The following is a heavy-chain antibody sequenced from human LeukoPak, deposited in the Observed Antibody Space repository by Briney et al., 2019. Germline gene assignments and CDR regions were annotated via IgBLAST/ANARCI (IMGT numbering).Heavy chain of an antibody. CDR1: GFTFSSYE. D-gene: IGHD6-13*01. Sequence: GGSLRLSCAASGFTFSSYEMNWVRQAPGKGLEWVSYISSSGSTIYYADSVKGRFTISRDNAKNSLYLQMNSLGAEDAAVYYCARDSGYSSSWYGYYYGMDVWGQGTTVTVSS. V-gene: IGHV3-48*03. CDR2: ISSSGSTI. CDR3: ARDSGYSSSWYGYYYGMDV. J-gene: IGHJ6*02.